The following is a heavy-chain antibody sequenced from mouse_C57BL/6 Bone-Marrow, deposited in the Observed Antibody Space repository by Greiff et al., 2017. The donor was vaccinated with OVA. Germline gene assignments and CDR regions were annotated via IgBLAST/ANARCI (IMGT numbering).Heavy chain of an antibody. CDR1: GYTFTSYW. D-gene: IGHD4-1*01. V-gene: IGHV1-59*01. CDR3: ARWEYYFDY. J-gene: IGHJ2*01. CDR2: IPHPDSYT. Sequence: VQLQQPGAELVRPGTSVKLSCKASGYTFTSYWMHWVKQRHPPPLEWIGVIPHPDSYTNYNQKFKGKATLTVDTSSSTAYMQLSSVTSEDSAGYCCARWEYYFDYWGQGTTLTVSS.